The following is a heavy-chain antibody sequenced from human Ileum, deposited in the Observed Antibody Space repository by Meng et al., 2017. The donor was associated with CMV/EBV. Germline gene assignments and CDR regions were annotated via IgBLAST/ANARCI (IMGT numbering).Heavy chain of an antibody. J-gene: IGHJ4*02. Sequence: QVRRVQPGAEGKKPGASVKVSCKVSGYTLTELSMHWVRQAPGKGLEWMGGFDPEDGETIYAQKFQGRVTMTEDTSTDTAYMELSSLRSEDTAVYYCATSRGYSAYEAPSFVYWGQGTLVTVAS. D-gene: IGHD5-12*01. CDR1: GYTLTELS. CDR3: ATSRGYSAYEAPSFVY. V-gene: IGHV1-24*01. CDR2: FDPEDGET.